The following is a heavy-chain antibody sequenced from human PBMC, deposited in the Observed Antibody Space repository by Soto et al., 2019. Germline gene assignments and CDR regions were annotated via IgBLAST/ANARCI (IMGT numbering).Heavy chain of an antibody. CDR3: AKAGYSGYDRPYYYYYMDV. CDR2: ISGSGGST. Sequence: LSLTCAASGFTFSSYAMSWVRQAPGKGLEWVSAISGSGGSTYYADSVKGRFTISRDNSKNTLYLQMNSLRAEDTAVYYCAKAGYSGYDRPYYYYYMDVWGKGTTVTVSS. J-gene: IGHJ6*03. CDR1: GFTFSSYA. D-gene: IGHD5-12*01. V-gene: IGHV3-23*01.